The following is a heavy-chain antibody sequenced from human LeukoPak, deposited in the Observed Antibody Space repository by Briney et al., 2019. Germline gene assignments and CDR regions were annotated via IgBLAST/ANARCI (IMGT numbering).Heavy chain of an antibody. Sequence: SETLSLTCTVSGGSISSSGYYLGWIRQPPGKGLEWIGNIYYTGSTYYNASLQSRVTISIDTSKNQFSLRLNSVTAADTAMYYCVKSGGYGLIDYWGQGTLVTVSS. CDR1: GGSISSSGYY. CDR2: IYYTGST. J-gene: IGHJ4*02. CDR3: VKSGGYGLIDY. D-gene: IGHD1-26*01. V-gene: IGHV4-39*01.